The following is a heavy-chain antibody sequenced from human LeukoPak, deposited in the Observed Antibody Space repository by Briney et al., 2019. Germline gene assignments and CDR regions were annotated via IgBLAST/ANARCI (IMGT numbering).Heavy chain of an antibody. J-gene: IGHJ5*02. Sequence: PGGSLRLSCAASGFTFSNAWMSWVRQAPGKGLEWVGRIKSKTDGGTTDYAAPVKGRFTISRDDSKNTLYLQMNSLKTEDTAVYYCTTVGYCSSTSCYGIIDWFDPWGQETLVTVSS. CDR3: TTVGYCSSTSCYGIIDWFDP. V-gene: IGHV3-15*01. D-gene: IGHD2-2*01. CDR1: GFTFSNAW. CDR2: IKSKTDGGTT.